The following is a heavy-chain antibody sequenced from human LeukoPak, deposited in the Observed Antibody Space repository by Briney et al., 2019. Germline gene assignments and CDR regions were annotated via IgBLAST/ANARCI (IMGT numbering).Heavy chain of an antibody. V-gene: IGHV3-53*01. CDR1: GFIVSSHY. CDR2: IYSGGTT. CDR3: ARGGEDSPLWFEPKQFYFDY. J-gene: IGHJ4*02. D-gene: IGHD3-10*01. Sequence: PGGSLRLSCAASGFIVSSHYMSWVRQPPGKGLEWVSAIYSGGTTYYADSVKGRFTISRDDSKNTVFLQMNSLRAEDTAVYYCARGGEDSPLWFEPKQFYFDYWGQGALVTVSS.